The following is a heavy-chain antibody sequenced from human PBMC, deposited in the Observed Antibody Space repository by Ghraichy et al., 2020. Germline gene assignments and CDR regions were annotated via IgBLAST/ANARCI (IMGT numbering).Heavy chain of an antibody. Sequence: GESLNISCPASGYKFANYWIGWVRQMPGRGLEWLGTIYPGDSNTKYSPSFQGQVAISADKSISTAYLQWSSLKASDTAIYYCASLGYYDSSGYYPGGAFDIRGQVTMGTVAS. V-gene: IGHV5-51*01. CDR2: IYPGDSNT. J-gene: IGHJ3*02. D-gene: IGHD3-22*01. CDR1: GYKFANYW. CDR3: ASLGYYDSSGYYPGGAFDI.